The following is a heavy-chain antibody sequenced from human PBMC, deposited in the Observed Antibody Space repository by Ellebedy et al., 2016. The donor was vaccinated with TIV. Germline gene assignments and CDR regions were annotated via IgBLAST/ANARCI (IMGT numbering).Heavy chain of an antibody. V-gene: IGHV4-34*01. CDR3: ASVHSGSYYGIDY. Sequence: SETLSLXXAVYGGSFSGYYWSWIRQPPGKGLEWIGKINHSGSTNYNPSLKSRVTISVDTSKNQFSLKLSSVIAADTAVYYCASVHSGSYYGIDYWGQGTLVTVSS. D-gene: IGHD1-26*01. J-gene: IGHJ4*02. CDR1: GGSFSGYY. CDR2: INHSGST.